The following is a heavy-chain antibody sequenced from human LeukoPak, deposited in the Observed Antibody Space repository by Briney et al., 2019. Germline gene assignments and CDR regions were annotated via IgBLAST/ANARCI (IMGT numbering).Heavy chain of an antibody. CDR1: GFTFSSYA. CDR2: ISIHGGDT. V-gene: IGHV3-64*01. J-gene: IGHJ4*02. CDR3: ARVLRDASGYYDY. D-gene: IGHD3-22*01. Sequence: PGGSLRLSCAAPGFTFSSYAMHWVRQAPGKGLEYVSAISIHGGDTYYANSVKGRFTISRDNSKNTLYLQMGSLRAEDMAVYYCARVLRDASGYYDYWGQGTLVTVSS.